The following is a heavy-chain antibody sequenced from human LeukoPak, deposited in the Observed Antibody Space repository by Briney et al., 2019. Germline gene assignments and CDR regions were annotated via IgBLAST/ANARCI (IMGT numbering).Heavy chain of an antibody. J-gene: IGHJ5*02. D-gene: IGHD3-16*01. V-gene: IGHV3-7*01. CDR2: IKHDGSEQ. CDR3: TRGLGEHGGVSDR. Sequence: GGSLRLSCAASGFIFTSNRMNWVRQAPGKGLEWVANIKHDGSEQIYVDSVKGRFTISRDNAKDSVYPQMNSLRAEDTAVYYCTRGLGEHGGVSDRWGRGTLVIVS. CDR1: GFIFTSNR.